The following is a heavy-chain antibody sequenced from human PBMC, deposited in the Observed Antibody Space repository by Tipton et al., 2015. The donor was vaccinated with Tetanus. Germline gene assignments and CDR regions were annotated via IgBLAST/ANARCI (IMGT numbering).Heavy chain of an antibody. D-gene: IGHD3-16*01. V-gene: IGHV4-31*02. CDR2: IYDSGNT. CDR1: GGSISTGGYS. CDR3: ARHHPPRGFPYGGLHP. Sequence: LRLSCTVSGGSISTGGYSWNWIRQLPGKGLEWIGYIYDSGNTLYNPSLKSRVTISVDASKTQFSLKLTSVTAADTAVYYCARHHPPRGFPYGGLHPWGQGTLVTVSS. J-gene: IGHJ5*02.